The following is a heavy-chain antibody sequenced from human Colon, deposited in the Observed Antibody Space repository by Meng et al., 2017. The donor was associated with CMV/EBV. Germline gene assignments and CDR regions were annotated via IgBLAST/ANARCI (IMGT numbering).Heavy chain of an antibody. D-gene: IGHD2-8*01. V-gene: IGHV3-53*01. CDR3: AKVAICTNGVCQYGMDV. CDR1: GYTVSSNY. J-gene: IGHJ6*02. Sequence: GESLKISCAASGYTVSSNYMSWVRQAPGKGLEWVSVIYSGGSTYYADSVKGRFTISRDNSKNTLYLQMNSLRAEDTAVYYCAKVAICTNGVCQYGMDVWGQGTTVTVSS. CDR2: IYSGGST.